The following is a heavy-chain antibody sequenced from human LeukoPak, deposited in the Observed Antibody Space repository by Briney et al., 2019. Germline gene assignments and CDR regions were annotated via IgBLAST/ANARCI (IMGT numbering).Heavy chain of an antibody. D-gene: IGHD2-2*01. CDR2: INPSGGST. CDR3: ARAYCSSTSYYSRFDP. V-gene: IGHV1-46*01. Sequence: ASVKVSCKASGYTFTSYYMHWVRQAPGQGLEWMGIINPSGGSTSYAQKFQGRVTMTRDTSTSTVYMELSSLRSEDTAVYYCARAYCSSTSYYSRFDPWGQGTLVTVSS. CDR1: GYTFTSYY. J-gene: IGHJ5*02.